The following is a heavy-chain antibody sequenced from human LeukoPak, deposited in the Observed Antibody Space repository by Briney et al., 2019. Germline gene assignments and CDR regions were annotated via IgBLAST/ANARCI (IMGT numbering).Heavy chain of an antibody. D-gene: IGHD3-10*01. CDR2: ISGSDGST. CDR3: ARDPVRGVITTFDY. CDR1: GFTFSNYA. Sequence: GGSLRLSCAASGFTFSNYAMSWVRQAPGKGLEWVSAISGSDGSTSYADSVKGRFTISRDNAKNSLYLQMNSLRAEDTAVYYCARDPVRGVITTFDYWGQGTLVTVSS. J-gene: IGHJ4*02. V-gene: IGHV3-23*01.